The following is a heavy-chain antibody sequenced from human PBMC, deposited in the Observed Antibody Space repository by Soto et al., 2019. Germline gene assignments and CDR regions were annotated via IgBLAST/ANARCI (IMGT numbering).Heavy chain of an antibody. CDR2: IYYSGST. CDR3: ARTYGYSSDIDY. D-gene: IGHD6-19*01. Sequence: SETLSLTCTISGGSISSSAHYWGWIRQPPGKGLEWIGYIYYSGSTNYNPSLKSRVTISVDTSKNQFSLKLSSVTAADTAVYYCARTYGYSSDIDYWGQGTLVTVSS. CDR1: GGSISSSAHY. J-gene: IGHJ4*02. V-gene: IGHV4-61*05.